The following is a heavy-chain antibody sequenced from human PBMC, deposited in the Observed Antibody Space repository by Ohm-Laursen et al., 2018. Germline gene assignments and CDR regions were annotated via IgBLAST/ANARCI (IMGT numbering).Heavy chain of an antibody. CDR3: AKDENMAIIRGLFDF. CDR2: ISETGSHI. V-gene: IGHV3-21*01. Sequence: SLRLSCTASGFTLSSYDMNWVRQAPGKGLEWISYISETGSHIYDADSMRGRFTVARDNAKNLLYLQMNSLRPEDTAMYYCAKDENMAIIRGLFDFWGQGALVTVSS. D-gene: IGHD5-24*01. CDR1: GFTLSSYD. J-gene: IGHJ4*02.